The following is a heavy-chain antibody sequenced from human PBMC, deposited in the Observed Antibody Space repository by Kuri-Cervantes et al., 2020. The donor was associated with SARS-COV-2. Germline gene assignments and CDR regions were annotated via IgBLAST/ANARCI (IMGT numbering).Heavy chain of an antibody. CDR3: ARERGVIPAGLGWFDP. CDR2: ISSGSNSI. V-gene: IGHV3-48*01. CDR1: GFTFSSSS. J-gene: IGHJ5*02. Sequence: LLLTCAASGFTFSSSSINWVRQAPGKGLEWVSYISSGSNSIYYADSVKGRFTISRDNSKNSLYLQMNSLRVEDTAVYYCARERGVIPAGLGWFDPWGQGTLVTVSS. D-gene: IGHD2-2*01.